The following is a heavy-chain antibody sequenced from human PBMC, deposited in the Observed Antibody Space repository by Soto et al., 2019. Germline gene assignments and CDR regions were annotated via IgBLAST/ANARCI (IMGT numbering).Heavy chain of an antibody. CDR2: IIPITGTV. Sequence: QVQLVQSGAEVKKPGSSVKVSCKVSGGTFSSYAIGWVRQAPGQGLEWMGGIIPITGTVNYAQKFQGRVIIPGDKSTTTVNRELSSLRCEDTAVYYCAREYGSSPQYLYFDVWARGPLVTVSS. J-gene: IGHJ2*01. D-gene: IGHD6-6*01. CDR1: GGTFSSYA. CDR3: AREYGSSPQYLYFDV. V-gene: IGHV1-69*06.